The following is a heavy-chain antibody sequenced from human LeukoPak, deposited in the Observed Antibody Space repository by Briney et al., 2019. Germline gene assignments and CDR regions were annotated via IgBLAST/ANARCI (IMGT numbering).Heavy chain of an antibody. CDR1: GYTFTSYG. J-gene: IGHJ5*02. CDR2: ISAYNGNA. D-gene: IGHD3-9*01. V-gene: IGHV1-18*01. CDR3: ARDPLLRYFDWLLSDGSNNWFDP. Sequence: ASVKVSCKASGYTFTSYGISWVRQAPGRGLEWMGWISAYNGNANYAQKLQGRVTMTTDTSTSTAYMELRSLRSDDTAVYYCARDPLLRYFDWLLSDGSNNWFDPWGQGTLVTVSS.